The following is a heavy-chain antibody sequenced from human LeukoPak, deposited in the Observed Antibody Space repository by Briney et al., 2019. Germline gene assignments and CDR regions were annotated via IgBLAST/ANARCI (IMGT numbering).Heavy chain of an antibody. CDR1: GGTFSSYA. D-gene: IGHD5-12*01. Sequence: SVKVSCKASGGTFSSYAISWVRQAPGQGLEWMGGIIPIFGTANYAQKFQGRVTITADESTSTAYMELSSLRSEDTAVYYCARGPYSGYDRFDYWGQGTLVTVSS. CDR3: ARGPYSGYDRFDY. J-gene: IGHJ4*02. CDR2: IIPIFGTA. V-gene: IGHV1-69*01.